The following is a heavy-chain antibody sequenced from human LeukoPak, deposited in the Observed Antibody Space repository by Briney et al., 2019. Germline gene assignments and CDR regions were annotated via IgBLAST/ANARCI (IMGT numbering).Heavy chain of an antibody. CDR1: GGTFSSYA. J-gene: IGHJ4*02. V-gene: IGHV1-69*04. CDR2: IIPILGIA. CDR3: ARYSGSYDY. Sequence: ASVKVSCTASGGTFSSYAISWVRQAPGQGLEWMGRIIPILGIANYAQKFQGRVTMTRDTSTSTVYMELSSLRSEDTAVYYCARYSGSYDYWGQGTLVTVSS. D-gene: IGHD1-26*01.